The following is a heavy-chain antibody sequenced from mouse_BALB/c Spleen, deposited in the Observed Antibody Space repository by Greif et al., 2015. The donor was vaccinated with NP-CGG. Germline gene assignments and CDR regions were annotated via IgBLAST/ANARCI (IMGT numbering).Heavy chain of an antibody. CDR1: GYAFSSYW. CDR3: ARSDDYDAMDY. V-gene: IGHV1-80*01. J-gene: IGHJ4*01. Sequence: VQLQQSGAELVRPGSSVKISCKASGYAFSSYWMNWVKQRPGQGLEWIGQIYPGDGDTNYNGKFKGKATLTADKSSSTAYMQLSSLTSEDSAVYFCARSDDYDAMDYWGQGTSVTVSS. CDR2: IYPGDGDT.